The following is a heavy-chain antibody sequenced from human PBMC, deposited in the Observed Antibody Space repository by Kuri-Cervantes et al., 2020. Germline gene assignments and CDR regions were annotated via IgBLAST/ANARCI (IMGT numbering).Heavy chain of an antibody. CDR1: GFTVSSNY. CDR3: ARSKPFGESYFDN. Sequence: GESLKISCAASGFTVSSNYMSWVRQAPGKGLEWVSVIYSGGSTYYADSVKGRFTISRDNSKNTLYLQMNSLRAEDTAVYYCARSKPFGESYFDNWGQGTLVTVSS. CDR2: IYSGGST. J-gene: IGHJ4*02. D-gene: IGHD3-10*01. V-gene: IGHV3-53*05.